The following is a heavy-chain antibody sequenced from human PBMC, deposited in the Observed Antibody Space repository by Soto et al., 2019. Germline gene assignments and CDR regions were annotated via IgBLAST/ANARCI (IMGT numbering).Heavy chain of an antibody. CDR1: GGTFSSYT. J-gene: IGHJ4*02. CDR3: ASHSGSYYNDY. CDR2: IIPILGIA. D-gene: IGHD3-10*01. V-gene: IGHV1-69*02. Sequence: QVQLVQSGAEVKKPGSSVKVSCKASGGTFSSYTINWVRQAPGQGLEWMGRIIPILGIANYAQKFQGRVTITADKSTSTDYMELSSLRSEDTAVYYCASHSGSYYNDYWGQGTLVTVSS.